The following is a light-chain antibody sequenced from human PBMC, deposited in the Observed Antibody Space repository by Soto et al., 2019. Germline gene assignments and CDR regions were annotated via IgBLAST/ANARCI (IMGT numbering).Light chain of an antibody. CDR1: NTDVGAYNY. CDR3: SSYTSRSTVA. Sequence: QSALTQPASVSGSPGQSITLSCTGSNTDVGAYNYVSWYQQHPGKAPKLMIYEVSNRPSGVSNRFSGSKSGITASLTISGLQPEDEADYYCSSYTSRSTVAFGGGTKLTVL. J-gene: IGLJ2*01. V-gene: IGLV2-14*01. CDR2: EVS.